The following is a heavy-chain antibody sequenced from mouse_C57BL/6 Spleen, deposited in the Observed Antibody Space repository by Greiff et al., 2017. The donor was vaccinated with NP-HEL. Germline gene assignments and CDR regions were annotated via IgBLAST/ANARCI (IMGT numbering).Heavy chain of an antibody. CDR3: GRGGYYYDSIYAMDY. CDR1: GFTFSDYG. V-gene: IGHV5-17*01. J-gene: IGHJ4*01. D-gene: IGHD1-1*01. Sequence: EVQVVESGGGLVKPGGSLKLSCAASGFTFSDYGMHWVRQAPEKGLEWVAYISSGSSTIYYADTVKGRFTISRDNAKNTLFLQMTSLRSEDTAMYYCGRGGYYYDSIYAMDYWGQGTSVTVSS. CDR2: ISSGSSTI.